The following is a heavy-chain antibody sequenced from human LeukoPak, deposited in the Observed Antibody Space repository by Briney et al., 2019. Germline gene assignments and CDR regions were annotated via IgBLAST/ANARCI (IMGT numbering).Heavy chain of an antibody. D-gene: IGHD7-27*01. CDR1: GGSISSYY. CDR2: IHTSGST. J-gene: IGHJ4*02. Sequence: SETLSLTCTVSGGSISSYYWIWVRQPAGKGLEWIGRIHTSGSTNYDPSLKSRVTMSLDTSKNQFSLKLTSVTAADTAVFYCAGTQHGELDYWGQGALVTVSS. CDR3: AGTQHGELDY. V-gene: IGHV4-4*07.